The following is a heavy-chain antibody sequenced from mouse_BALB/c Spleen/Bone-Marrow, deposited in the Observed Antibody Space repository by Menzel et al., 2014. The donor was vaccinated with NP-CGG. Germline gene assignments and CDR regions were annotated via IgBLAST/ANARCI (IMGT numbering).Heavy chain of an antibody. CDR3: ARFPMDY. Sequence: EVKLVESGGGLVQPGGSLRLSCTTSGFTFTDYYMSWVRQPPGKALEWLAFIRNKAYGYTTEYSASVRGRFTISRDNSXXXXYLQMNTLRAEDSATYYCARFPMDYWGQGTSVTVSS. CDR1: GFTFTDYY. CDR2: IRNKAYGYTT. V-gene: IGHV7-3*02. J-gene: IGHJ4*01.